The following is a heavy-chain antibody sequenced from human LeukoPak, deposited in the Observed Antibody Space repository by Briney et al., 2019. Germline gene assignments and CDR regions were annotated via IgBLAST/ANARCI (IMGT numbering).Heavy chain of an antibody. Sequence: RRASVKVSRKASGYTFTGYYMHWVRQAPGQGLEWMGWINPNSGGTNYAQKFQGRVTMTRDTSISTAYMELSRLRSDDAAVYYCARDGRQQLALADYWGRGTLVTVSS. J-gene: IGHJ4*02. CDR1: GYTFTGYY. CDR2: INPNSGGT. CDR3: ARDGRQQLALADY. V-gene: IGHV1-2*02. D-gene: IGHD6-6*01.